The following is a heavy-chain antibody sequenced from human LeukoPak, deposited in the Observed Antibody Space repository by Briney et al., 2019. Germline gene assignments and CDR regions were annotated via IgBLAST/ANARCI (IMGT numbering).Heavy chain of an antibody. V-gene: IGHV3-7*01. CDR1: GFAFSSYW. J-gene: IGHJ4*02. D-gene: IGHD1-1*01. Sequence: GGSLRLSCAASGFAFSSYWMTWVRQAPGKGLEWVASIKEDGSEKYYVDSVKGRFTISRDNAKNSLYLQMNSLRAEDTAVYYCARDRTFLGYWGQGTLVTVSS. CDR2: IKEDGSEK. CDR3: ARDRTFLGY.